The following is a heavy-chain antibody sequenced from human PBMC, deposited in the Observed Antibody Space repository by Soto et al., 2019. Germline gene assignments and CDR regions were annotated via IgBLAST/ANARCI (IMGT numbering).Heavy chain of an antibody. D-gene: IGHD6-19*01. CDR3: ARDGGIAVAGTNYYYGMDV. V-gene: IGHV3-21*01. J-gene: IGHJ6*02. CDR2: ISSSSSYI. Sequence: LRLSCAASGFTFSSYSMNWVRQAPGKGLEWVSSISSSSSYIYYADSVKGRFTISRDNAKNSLYLQMNSLRAEDTAVYYCARDGGIAVAGTNYYYGMDVWGQGTTVTVSS. CDR1: GFTFSSYS.